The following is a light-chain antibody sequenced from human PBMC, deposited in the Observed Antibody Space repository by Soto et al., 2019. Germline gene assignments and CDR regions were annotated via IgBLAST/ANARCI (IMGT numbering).Light chain of an antibody. Sequence: IVLTQSPGTLSLSPGERATLSCRASQSVSNNYLAWYQQKPGQAPRLLIYDASNRATGIPARFSASGSGTDFTLTISDVQPEDFALYYCHQRQSWPRTFGQGTRWIS. V-gene: IGKV3-11*01. J-gene: IGKJ1*01. CDR2: DAS. CDR1: QSVSNNY. CDR3: HQRQSWPRT.